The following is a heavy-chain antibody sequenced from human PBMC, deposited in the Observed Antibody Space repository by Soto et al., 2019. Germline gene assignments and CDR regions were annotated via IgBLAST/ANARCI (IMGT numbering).Heavy chain of an antibody. CDR1: GFTFSNYE. CDR2: ISNNGAHT. CDR3: AKVLSITLTYWYGMDV. D-gene: IGHD4-4*01. V-gene: IGHV3-64*01. Sequence: PGGSLRLSCAASGFTFSNYEMHWVRQAPGKGLEYVSGISNNGAHTDYAKSVKGRFTISRDNSENTLYLQMGSLRAEDTGVYYCAKVLSITLTYWYGMDVWGQGTTVTVSS. J-gene: IGHJ6*02.